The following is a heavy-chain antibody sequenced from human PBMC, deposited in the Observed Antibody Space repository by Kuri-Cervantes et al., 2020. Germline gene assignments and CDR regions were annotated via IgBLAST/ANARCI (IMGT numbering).Heavy chain of an antibody. Sequence: ASVKVSCKASGYTFTSYYMHWVRQAPGQGLEWMGIINPSGGSTSYAQKFQGRVTMTTDTSTSTAYMELRSLRSDDTAVYYCAIVIHEPSVLSDAIWFDPWGQGTLVTVSS. CDR2: INPSGGST. V-gene: IGHV1-46*01. D-gene: IGHD2-8*02. CDR1: GYTFTSYY. J-gene: IGHJ5*02. CDR3: AIVIHEPSVLSDAIWFDP.